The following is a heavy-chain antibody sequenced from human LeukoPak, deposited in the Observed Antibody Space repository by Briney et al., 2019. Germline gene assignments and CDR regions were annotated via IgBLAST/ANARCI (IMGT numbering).Heavy chain of an antibody. V-gene: IGHV4-39*07. CDR1: GGSISSSSYY. Sequence: PSETLSLTCTVSGGSISSSSYYWGWIRQPPGKGLEWIGSIYYSGSTYYNPSLKSRVTISVDTSKNQFSLKLSSVTAADAAVYYCARGVSSSSGNYWGQGTPVTVSS. D-gene: IGHD6-6*01. CDR2: IYYSGST. CDR3: ARGVSSSSGNY. J-gene: IGHJ4*02.